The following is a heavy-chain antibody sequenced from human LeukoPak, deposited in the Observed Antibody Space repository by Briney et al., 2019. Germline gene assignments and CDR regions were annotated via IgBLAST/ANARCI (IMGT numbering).Heavy chain of an antibody. V-gene: IGHV3-23*01. D-gene: IGHD3-10*02. Sequence: GGSLRLSCAASGFIFSSYDMSWVRQAPGKGLEWVSVISGSGGSTYYADSVKGRFTISRDNSKNTLYLQMNSLRAEDTAVYYCAELGITMIGGVWGKGTTVTISS. CDR1: GFIFSSYD. J-gene: IGHJ6*04. CDR2: ISGSGGST. CDR3: AELGITMIGGV.